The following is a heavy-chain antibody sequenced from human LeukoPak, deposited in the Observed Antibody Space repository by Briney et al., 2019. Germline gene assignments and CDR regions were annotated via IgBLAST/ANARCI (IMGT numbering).Heavy chain of an antibody. CDR1: EFTFSSYA. CDR2: ISGSGATT. V-gene: IGHV3-23*01. CDR3: AKHRTVTTPYFDS. Sequence: GGSLRLSCAASEFTFSSYAMARVRQPPGKGLEWVSAISGSGATTYDADSVKGRFTISRDNSKNTLFLQLNGLRAEDTAIYYCAKHRTVTTPYFDSWGQGTLVTVSS. D-gene: IGHD4-17*01. J-gene: IGHJ4*02.